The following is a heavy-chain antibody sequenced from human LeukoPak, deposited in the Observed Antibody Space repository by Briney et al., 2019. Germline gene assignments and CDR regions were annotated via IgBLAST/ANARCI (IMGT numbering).Heavy chain of an antibody. CDR2: IYSGGTT. D-gene: IGHD4-17*01. V-gene: IGHV3-53*01. J-gene: IGHJ3*02. CDR3: ARGPVTRFEI. CDR1: GFIVSSNY. Sequence: QPGGSLRLSCAASGFIVSSNYMSWVRRAPGKGLEWVSVIYSGGTTYYADSVKGRFTISRDNSNNTLYLQMNSLRAEDTAVYYCARGPVTRFEIWGQGTMVTVSS.